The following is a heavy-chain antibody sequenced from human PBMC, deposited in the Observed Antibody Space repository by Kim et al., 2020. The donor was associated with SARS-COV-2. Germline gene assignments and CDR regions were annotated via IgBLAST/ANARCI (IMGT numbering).Heavy chain of an antibody. Sequence: SETLSLTCAVYGGSFSGYYWSWIRQPPGKGLEWIGEINHSGSTNYNPSLKSRVTISVDTSKNQFSLKLSSVTAADTAVYYCAREGIWFRELTRFDPWGQG. D-gene: IGHD3-10*01. CDR3: AREGIWFRELTRFDP. J-gene: IGHJ5*02. V-gene: IGHV4-34*01. CDR2: INHSGST. CDR1: GGSFSGYY.